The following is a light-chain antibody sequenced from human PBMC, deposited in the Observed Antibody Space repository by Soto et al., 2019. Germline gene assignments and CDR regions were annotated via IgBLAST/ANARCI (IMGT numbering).Light chain of an antibody. CDR1: QRVSSAY. J-gene: IGKJ1*01. CDR3: QQYGSSPWT. CDR2: GAS. Sequence: EIAMTQSPATLSVSPGERATLSCMAGQRVSSAYARYQQKPGQAPRLLIYGASTRATGIPARFSGSGSGTEFTLTISRLEPEDFAVYYCQQYGSSPWTFGQGTKVDIK. V-gene: IGKV3-20*01.